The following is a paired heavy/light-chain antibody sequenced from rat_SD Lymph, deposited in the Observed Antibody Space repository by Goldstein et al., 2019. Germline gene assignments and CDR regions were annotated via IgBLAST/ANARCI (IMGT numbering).Light chain of an antibody. J-gene: IGKJ1*01. CDR2: AAN. CDR3: LQGSKFPRT. Sequence: DIQMTQSPASLSASLGETVSIECLASEDIYSYLAWYQQKPGKSPQLLIYAANRLQDGVPSRFSGSGSGTQYSLKISGMQPEDEGDYFCLQGSKFPRTFGGGTKLELK. CDR1: EDIYSY. V-gene: IGKV12S38*01.
Heavy chain of an antibody. Sequence: EVQLVESGGGLVQPGRSLKLSCLASGFTFSNYGMNWIRQAPGKGLEWVASISSSSSYIYYADTVKGRFTISRDNAKNTLYLQMTSLRSEDTALYYCARRDYYDGYYHVFDYWGQGVMVTVSS. CDR3: ARRDYYDGYYHVFDY. D-gene: IGHD1-12*03. CDR2: ISSSSSYI. V-gene: IGHV5-34*01. J-gene: IGHJ2*01. CDR1: GFTFSNYG.